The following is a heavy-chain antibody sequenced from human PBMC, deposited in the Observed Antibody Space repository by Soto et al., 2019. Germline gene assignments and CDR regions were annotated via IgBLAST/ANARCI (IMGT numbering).Heavy chain of an antibody. D-gene: IGHD3-3*01. CDR2: IKSKTDGGTT. Sequence: SGGSLRLSCAASGFTFSNAWMSWVRQAPGKGLEWVGRIKSKTDGGTTDYAAPVKGRFTISRDDSKNTLYLQMNSLKTEDTAVYYCTTERLITIFGVVYGMDVWGQGTTVTVSS. CDR3: TTERLITIFGVVYGMDV. J-gene: IGHJ6*02. CDR1: GFTFSNAW. V-gene: IGHV3-15*01.